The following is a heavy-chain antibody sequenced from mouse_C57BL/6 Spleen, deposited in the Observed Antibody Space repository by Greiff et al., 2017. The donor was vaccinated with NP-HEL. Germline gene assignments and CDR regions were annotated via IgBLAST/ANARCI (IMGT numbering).Heavy chain of an antibody. Sequence: QVQLQQPGAELVMPGASVKLSCKASGYTFTSYRMHWVKQRPGQGLEWIGEIDPSDSYTNYNQKFKGKSTLTVDKSSSTAYMQLSSLTSEDSAVYYGARAYYYGTSYDFDYWGQGTTLTVSS. CDR3: ARAYYYGTSYDFDY. V-gene: IGHV1-69*01. D-gene: IGHD1-1*01. CDR1: GYTFTSYR. CDR2: IDPSDSYT. J-gene: IGHJ2*01.